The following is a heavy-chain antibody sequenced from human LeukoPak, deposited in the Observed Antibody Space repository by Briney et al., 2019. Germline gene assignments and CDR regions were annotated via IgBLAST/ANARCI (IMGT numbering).Heavy chain of an antibody. CDR3: ARDAYDDSSES. Sequence: GGALRLSCAASVVTFSAYCMTCGRQAPGKGLEWVANLYQDGSRKFYVGSVKGRFTISRDNAKNSLYLQMHSLRAEDTALYYCARDAYDDSSESWGQGTLVTVSS. D-gene: IGHD3-3*01. CDR1: VVTFSAYC. CDR2: LYQDGSRK. J-gene: IGHJ5*02. V-gene: IGHV3-7*01.